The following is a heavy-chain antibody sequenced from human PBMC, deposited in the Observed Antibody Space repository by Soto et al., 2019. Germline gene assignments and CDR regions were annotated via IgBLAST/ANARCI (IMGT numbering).Heavy chain of an antibody. CDR3: TKGSGPIDY. CDR1: KFTFSSYD. J-gene: IGHJ4*02. Sequence: PGGSLRLSCAASKFTFSSYDMNWVRQAPGKGLEWISYISSSTRTIHYADSVKGRFTISRDNAKNSLYLQMDSLRAEDTAVYYCTKGSGPIDYWGQGTLVTVSS. V-gene: IGHV3-48*01. CDR2: ISSSTRTI. D-gene: IGHD2-15*01.